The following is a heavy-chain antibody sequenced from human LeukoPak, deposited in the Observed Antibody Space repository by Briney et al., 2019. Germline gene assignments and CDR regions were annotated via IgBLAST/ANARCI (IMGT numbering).Heavy chain of an antibody. D-gene: IGHD3-16*01. CDR2: ISSSGSTI. CDR3: ASARVTGLTP. CDR1: GFTFSSYE. V-gene: IGHV3-48*03. J-gene: IGHJ5*02. Sequence: GGSLRLSCAASGFTFSSYEMNWVRQAPRKGLEWVSYISSSGSTIYYADSVKGRFTISRDNAKNSLYLQMNSLRAEDTAVYYCASARVTGLTPWGQGTLVTVSS.